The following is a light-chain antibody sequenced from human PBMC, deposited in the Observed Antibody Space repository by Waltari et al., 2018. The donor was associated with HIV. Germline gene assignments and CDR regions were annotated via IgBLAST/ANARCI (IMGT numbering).Light chain of an antibody. CDR3: QVWETNSDKYVV. CDR2: YDS. V-gene: IGLV3-21*01. Sequence: SYVLIQPPSVSVAPGRTVRIPCGGHLIGSKSVHWYQGKPGQAPVMVIYYDSDRPSVIPELLSGSNSENTATLTIRRVEAGDEADYYCQVWETNSDKYVVFGGGTKLAVV. CDR1: LIGSKS. J-gene: IGLJ2*01.